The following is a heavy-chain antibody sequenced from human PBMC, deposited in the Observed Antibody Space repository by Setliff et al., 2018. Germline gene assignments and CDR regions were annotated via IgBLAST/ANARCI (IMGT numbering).Heavy chain of an antibody. Sequence: AGGSLRLSCEASGFTFTYYSMSWVRQAPGKGLEWISYISTSSSTKYYADSVKGRFTISRDNANQSLYLQRNSLRAEDTAVYYCAKLALTGYDSSGYYYALEYYYYMDVWGKGTTVTVSS. V-gene: IGHV3-48*01. D-gene: IGHD3-22*01. J-gene: IGHJ6*03. CDR3: AKLALTGYDSSGYYYALEYYYYMDV. CDR1: GFTFTYYS. CDR2: ISTSSSTK.